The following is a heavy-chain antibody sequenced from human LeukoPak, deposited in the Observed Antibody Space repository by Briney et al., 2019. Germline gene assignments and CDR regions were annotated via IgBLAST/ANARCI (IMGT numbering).Heavy chain of an antibody. CDR1: GFTFSSYA. Sequence: GRSLRLSCAASGFTFSSYAMHWVRQAPGKGLEWVAVISYDGSNKYYADSVKGRFTISRDNSKNTLYLQMNSLRAEDTAVYYCARESSGYSSSWYSYYYGMDVWGQGTTVTVSS. J-gene: IGHJ6*02. CDR3: ARESSGYSSSWYSYYYGMDV. CDR2: ISYDGSNK. D-gene: IGHD6-13*01. V-gene: IGHV3-30*04.